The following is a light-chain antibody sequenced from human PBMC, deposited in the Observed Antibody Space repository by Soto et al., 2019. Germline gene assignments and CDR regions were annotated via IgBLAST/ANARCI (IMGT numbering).Light chain of an antibody. CDR1: QTISSY. J-gene: IGKJ4*01. CDR3: QQSYSTPRT. V-gene: IGKV1-39*01. Sequence: DIKMTQSPSSLSASVGDRVTITCRASQTISSYLNWYQQKPGKAPNLLIYAASTLQSGVPSRFSGSGSGTDFTLTISSLQPEDFATYYCQQSYSTPRTFGGGTKVDIK. CDR2: AAS.